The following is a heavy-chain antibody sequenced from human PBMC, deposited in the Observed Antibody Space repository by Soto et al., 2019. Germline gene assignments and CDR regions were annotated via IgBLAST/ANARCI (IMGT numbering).Heavy chain of an antibody. D-gene: IGHD3-9*01. J-gene: IGHJ6*03. Sequence: SETLSLTRTVSGGSISSYYWSWIRQPPGKGLEWIGYIYYSGSTNYNPSLKSRVTISVDTSKNQFSLKLSSVTAADTAVYYCATGEGSYYDILTGYPLYYYYYMDVWGKGTTVTVSS. CDR1: GGSISSYY. V-gene: IGHV4-59*01. CDR3: ATGEGSYYDILTGYPLYYYYYMDV. CDR2: IYYSGST.